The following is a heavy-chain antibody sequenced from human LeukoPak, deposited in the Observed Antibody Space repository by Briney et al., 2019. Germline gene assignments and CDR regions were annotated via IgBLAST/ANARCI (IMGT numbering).Heavy chain of an antibody. V-gene: IGHV1-18*01. J-gene: IGHJ4*02. CDR2: ISAYNGNT. D-gene: IGHD1-26*01. CDR1: GYTLTSYG. Sequence: ASVRVSCKASGYTLTSYGISWVRQAPGQGLEWMGWISAYNGNTNYAQKLQGRVTMTTDTSTSTAYMELRSLRSDDTAVYYCASLVGAIDGDYFDYWGQGTLVTVSS. CDR3: ASLVGAIDGDYFDY.